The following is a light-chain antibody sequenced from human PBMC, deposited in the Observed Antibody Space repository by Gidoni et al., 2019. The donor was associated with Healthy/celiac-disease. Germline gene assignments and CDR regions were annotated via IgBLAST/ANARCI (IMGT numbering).Light chain of an antibody. V-gene: IGKV1-39*01. CDR2: GAS. CDR1: QSISTF. Sequence: DIQMTQSPSSLSASVGDRLTITCRASQSISTFFTWYQQKPGKAPKLLIYGASSLQSGVPSRFSGSGSGTDFTLTISSLRPEDFATYYCQQTYSTPITFGQGTRLEIK. CDR3: QQTYSTPIT. J-gene: IGKJ5*01.